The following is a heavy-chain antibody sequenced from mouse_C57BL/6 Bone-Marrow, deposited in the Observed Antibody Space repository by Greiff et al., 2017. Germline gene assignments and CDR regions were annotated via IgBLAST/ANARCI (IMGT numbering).Heavy chain of an antibody. D-gene: IGHD1-1*01. CDR1: GYTFTGYW. J-gene: IGHJ3*01. Sequence: QVQLKESGAELMKPGASVKLSCKATGYTFTGYWIEWVKQRPGHGLEWIGEILPGSGSTNYNEKFKGKATFTADTSSNTAYMQLSSLTTEDSAIYYCARYPFYYGSSYVWFAYWGQGTLVTVSA. CDR3: ARYPFYYGSSYVWFAY. V-gene: IGHV1-9*01. CDR2: ILPGSGST.